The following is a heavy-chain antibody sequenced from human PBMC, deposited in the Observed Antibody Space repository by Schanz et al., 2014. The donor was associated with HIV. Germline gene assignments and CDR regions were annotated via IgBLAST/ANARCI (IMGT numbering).Heavy chain of an antibody. Sequence: QVQLVQSGAEVKKPGASVKVSCKASGYTFTNYGISWVRQAPGQGLEWMGWMNPNSGNTGYAQKFQGRVTLTRNTSISTAYMELSSLTSEDTAVYYCARGARDCTNGVCGGYYFDYWGQGTLVTVSS. CDR3: ARGARDCTNGVCGGYYFDY. CDR2: MNPNSGNT. J-gene: IGHJ4*02. CDR1: GYTFTNYG. D-gene: IGHD2-8*01. V-gene: IGHV1-8*02.